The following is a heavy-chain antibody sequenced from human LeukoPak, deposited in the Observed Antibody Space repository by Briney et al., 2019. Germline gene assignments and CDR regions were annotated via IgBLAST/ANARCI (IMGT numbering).Heavy chain of an antibody. Sequence: PSETLFLTCTVSGGSISSGDYYWSWIRQQPGKGLEWIGYSHHSGSSYYNPSLNSRVLISVDRSANHFSLKVSSVTAADTAVYYCARDAIDSNYFDLWGQGTLVTVSS. D-gene: IGHD4-11*01. CDR2: SHHSGSS. CDR3: ARDAIDSNYFDL. V-gene: IGHV4-31*03. CDR1: GGSISSGDYY. J-gene: IGHJ4*02.